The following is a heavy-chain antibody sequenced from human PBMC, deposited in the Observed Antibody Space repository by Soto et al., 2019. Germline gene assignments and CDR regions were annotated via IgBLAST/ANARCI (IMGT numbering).Heavy chain of an antibody. Sequence: GGSLRLSCAASGFTVSSNYMSWVRQAPGKGLEWVSVIYSGGSTYYADSVKGRFTISRDNSKNTLYLQMNSLRAEDTAVYYCAREVGRWLRTIDYWGQGTLVTVSS. CDR1: GFTVSSNY. CDR2: IYSGGST. J-gene: IGHJ4*02. CDR3: AREVGRWLRTIDY. V-gene: IGHV3-66*01. D-gene: IGHD5-12*01.